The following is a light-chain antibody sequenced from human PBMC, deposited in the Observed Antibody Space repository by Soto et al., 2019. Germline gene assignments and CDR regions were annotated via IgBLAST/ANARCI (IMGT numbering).Light chain of an antibody. Sequence: IQMTQSPSTLSASVGDRVTITCRASQSISSWLAWYQQKPGKAPKLLIYKASSLESGVPSRFSGSGSGTEFTLTISSLQPDDFATYYCQQYNSYPGFGQGTKVDIK. CDR2: KAS. CDR1: QSISSW. J-gene: IGKJ1*01. V-gene: IGKV1-5*03. CDR3: QQYNSYPG.